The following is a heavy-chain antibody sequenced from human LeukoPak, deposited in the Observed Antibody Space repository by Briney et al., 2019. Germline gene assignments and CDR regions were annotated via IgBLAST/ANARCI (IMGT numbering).Heavy chain of an antibody. CDR2: ISYDGSNK. V-gene: IGHV3-30*18. CDR3: AKAELSYGRGAFDI. Sequence: QPGGSLRLSCAASGFTFSSYCMHWVRQAPGKGREWVSFISYDGSNKYYADSVKGRFTISRDNSKNTLYLQMNSLRAEDTAVYYCAKAELSYGRGAFDIWGPGTMVTVSS. J-gene: IGHJ3*02. D-gene: IGHD5-18*01. CDR1: GFTFSSYC.